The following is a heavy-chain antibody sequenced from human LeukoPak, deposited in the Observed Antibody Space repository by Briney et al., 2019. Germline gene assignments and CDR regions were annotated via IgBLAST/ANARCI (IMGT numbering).Heavy chain of an antibody. CDR2: INHSGST. CDR3: ARGKRYSSSWYDY. D-gene: IGHD6-13*01. Sequence: PSENLSLTCAVYGGSFSGYYWSWIRQPPGKGLEWIGEINHSGSTNYNPSLKSRVTISVDTSKNQFSLKLSSVTAADTAVYYCARGKRYSSSWYDYWGQGTLVTVSS. V-gene: IGHV4-34*01. J-gene: IGHJ4*02. CDR1: GGSFSGYY.